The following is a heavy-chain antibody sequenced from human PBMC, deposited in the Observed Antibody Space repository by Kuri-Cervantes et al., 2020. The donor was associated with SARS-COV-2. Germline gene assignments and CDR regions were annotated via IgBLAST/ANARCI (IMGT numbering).Heavy chain of an antibody. D-gene: IGHD2-15*01. CDR1: GFTFSSYA. J-gene: IGHJ4*02. CDR2: ISYDGSNK. Sequence: GESLKISCAASGFTFSSYAMHWVRQAPGKGLEWVAVISYDGSNKYYADSVKGRFTIPRDNSKNTLYLQMNSLRAEDTAVYYCARDHGLMPLLGPFDYWGQGTLVTVS. CDR3: ARDHGLMPLLGPFDY. V-gene: IGHV3-30-3*01.